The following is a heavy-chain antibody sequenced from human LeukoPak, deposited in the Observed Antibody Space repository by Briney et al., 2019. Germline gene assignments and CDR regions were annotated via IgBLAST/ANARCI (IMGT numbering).Heavy chain of an antibody. Sequence: GASVTVSCKASGYTFTSYGISWVRQAPGQGLEWMGWISAYNGNTNYAQKLQGRVTMTTDTSTSTAYMELRSLRSDDTAVYYCARDSSLLPPEPFDIWGQGTMVTVSS. CDR1: GYTFTSYG. J-gene: IGHJ3*02. CDR2: ISAYNGNT. D-gene: IGHD2/OR15-2a*01. CDR3: ARDSSLLPPEPFDI. V-gene: IGHV1-18*01.